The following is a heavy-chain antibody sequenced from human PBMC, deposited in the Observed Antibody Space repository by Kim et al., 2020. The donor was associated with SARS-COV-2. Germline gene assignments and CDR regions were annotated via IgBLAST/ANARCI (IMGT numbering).Heavy chain of an antibody. CDR3: ARGGRRIAARAHFVDY. CDR2: INHSGST. D-gene: IGHD6-6*01. V-gene: IGHV4-34*01. J-gene: IGHJ4*02. Sequence: SETLSLTCAVYGGSFSGYYWSWIRQPPGKGLEWIGEINHSGSTNYNPSLKSRVTISVDTSKNQFSLKLSSVTAADTAVYYCARGGRRIAARAHFVDYWGQGTLVTVSS. CDR1: GGSFSGYY.